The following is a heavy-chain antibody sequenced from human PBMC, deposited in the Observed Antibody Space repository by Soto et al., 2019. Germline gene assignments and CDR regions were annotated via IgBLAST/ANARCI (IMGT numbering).Heavy chain of an antibody. Sequence: GGSMRLSCVASGFTLSRYVMSWVRQAPGKGLEWVSTINSNGESTYYAAPVKGRFTISRDDSKNTLYLQMNSLKTEDTAVYYCYRIMITFGGVIAIDYWGQGTLVTVSS. V-gene: IGHV3-23*01. J-gene: IGHJ4*02. CDR3: YRIMITFGGVIAIDY. CDR2: INSNGEST. CDR1: GFTLSRYV. D-gene: IGHD3-16*02.